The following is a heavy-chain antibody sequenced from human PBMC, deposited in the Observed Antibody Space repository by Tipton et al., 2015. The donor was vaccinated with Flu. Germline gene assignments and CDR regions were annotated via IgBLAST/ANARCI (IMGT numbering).Heavy chain of an antibody. CDR2: IDPSGGST. V-gene: IGHV1-46*01. Sequence: QLVQSGAEVKKPGASVKVSCKASRYIFTKYYMHWVRQAPGQGLEWMGIIDPSGGSTTYAQRFQGRVTMTRDTSTSTVYMELSSLRSEDTAVYYCATHCVGVCPHAFDSWGQGTMVTVSS. J-gene: IGHJ3*02. CDR1: RYIFTKYY. D-gene: IGHD2-21*02. CDR3: ATHCVGVCPHAFDS.